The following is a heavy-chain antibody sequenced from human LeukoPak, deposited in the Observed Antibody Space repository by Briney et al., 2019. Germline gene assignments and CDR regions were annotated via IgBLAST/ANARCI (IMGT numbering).Heavy chain of an antibody. J-gene: IGHJ4*02. Sequence: GGSLRLSCAASGFTFSRYWMQWVRKAPGKGLVWVSRITGGGSDTTYADSVKGRFTISRDNSKNTLYLQMNSVSAEDTAVYYCARGWIVGGIRDVFLDDWGQGTLATVSS. CDR2: ITGGGSDT. D-gene: IGHD1-26*01. V-gene: IGHV3-74*01. CDR3: ARGWIVGGIRDVFLDD. CDR1: GFTFSRYW.